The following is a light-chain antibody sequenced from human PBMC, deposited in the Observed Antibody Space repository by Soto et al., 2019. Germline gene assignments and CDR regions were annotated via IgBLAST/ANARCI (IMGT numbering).Light chain of an antibody. CDR2: DAA. CDR1: QSISSY. J-gene: IGKJ4*01. CDR3: QQRVNWPIT. V-gene: IGKV3-11*01. Sequence: EIVLTQSPATLSLSPGERATFSCRASQSISSYLAWYQQKPGQGPRLIIFDAANRATGIPARFSGSGSGTDFTLTISSLEPEDFAVYYCQQRVNWPITFGGGTKVEIK.